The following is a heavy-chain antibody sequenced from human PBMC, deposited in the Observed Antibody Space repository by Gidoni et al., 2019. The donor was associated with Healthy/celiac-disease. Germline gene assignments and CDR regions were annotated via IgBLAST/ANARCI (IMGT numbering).Heavy chain of an antibody. J-gene: IGHJ4*02. V-gene: IGHV4-39*01. Sequence: WIGSIYYSGSTYYNPSLKSRVTLSVDTSKNQFSLKLSSVTAAETAVYYCARRSAIYGEHFDYWGQGTLVTVSS. CDR3: ARRSAIYGEHFDY. D-gene: IGHD4-17*01. CDR2: IYYSGST.